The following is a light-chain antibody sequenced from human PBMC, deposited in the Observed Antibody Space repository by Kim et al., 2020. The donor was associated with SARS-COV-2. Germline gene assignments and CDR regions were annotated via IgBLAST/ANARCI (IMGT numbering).Light chain of an antibody. Sequence: ATINCSSSQGIYISNNKSYLAWNQQKPGQPPKLLIYWASTRESGVPDRFSGSGSGTDFTLTISSLQAEDVAVYYCQQYYSSPWTFGQGTKVDIK. CDR3: QQYYSSPWT. V-gene: IGKV4-1*01. CDR2: WAS. J-gene: IGKJ1*01. CDR1: QGIYISNNKSY.